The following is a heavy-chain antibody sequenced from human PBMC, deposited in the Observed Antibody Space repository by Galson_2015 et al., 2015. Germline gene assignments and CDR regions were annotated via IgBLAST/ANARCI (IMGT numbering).Heavy chain of an antibody. J-gene: IGHJ3*02. Sequence: SVKVSCKASGGTFSSYAMSWVRQAPGQGLEWMGRIIPILGIANYAQKFQGRVTITADKSTSSAYMELSSLRSEDTAVYYCASKAYCSSTSCYTREDAFDIWGQGTMVTVSS. D-gene: IGHD2-2*02. CDR3: ASKAYCSSTSCYTREDAFDI. V-gene: IGHV1-69*04. CDR2: IIPILGIA. CDR1: GGTFSSYA.